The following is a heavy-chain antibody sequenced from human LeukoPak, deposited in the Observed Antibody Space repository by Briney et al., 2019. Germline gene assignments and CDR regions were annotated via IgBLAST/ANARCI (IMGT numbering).Heavy chain of an antibody. CDR2: IYYSGST. CDR3: ARVVVATVVRPNDAFDI. D-gene: IGHD4-23*01. J-gene: IGHJ3*02. Sequence: SETLSLTCTVSGGSISSYYWSWIRQPPGKGLEWIGYIYYSGSTNYNPSLKSRVTISVDTSKNQFSLKLCSVTAADTAVYYCARVVVATVVRPNDAFDIWGQGTMVTVSS. V-gene: IGHV4-59*01. CDR1: GGSISSYY.